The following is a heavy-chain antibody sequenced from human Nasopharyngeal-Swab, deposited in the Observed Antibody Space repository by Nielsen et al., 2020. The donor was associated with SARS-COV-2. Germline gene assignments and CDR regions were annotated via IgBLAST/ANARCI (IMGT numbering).Heavy chain of an antibody. CDR2: IIPIFGTA. V-gene: IGHV1-69*13. D-gene: IGHD3-3*01. Sequence: SVKVSCKASGGTFSSYAISWVRQAPGQGLEWMGGIIPIFGTANYAQKFQGRVTITADESTSTAYMELSSLRSEDTAVYYCATIDFWSGTAHYWGQGTLVTVSS. CDR3: ATIDFWSGTAHY. J-gene: IGHJ4*02. CDR1: GGTFSSYA.